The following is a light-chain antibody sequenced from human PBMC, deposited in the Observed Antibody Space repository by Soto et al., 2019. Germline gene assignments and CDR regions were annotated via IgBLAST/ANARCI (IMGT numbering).Light chain of an antibody. J-gene: IGLJ1*01. CDR3: CSSAGSSYV. V-gene: IGLV2-23*01. Sequence: QSALTQPASVSGSPGQSITISCTGTSSDVGSYNLVSWYQQHPGKAPKLMIYEGSKRPSGVSNRFSGSKSGNTASLTISGLQAEDEADYSCCSSAGSSYVFGPGTKVTVL. CDR1: SSDVGSYNL. CDR2: EGS.